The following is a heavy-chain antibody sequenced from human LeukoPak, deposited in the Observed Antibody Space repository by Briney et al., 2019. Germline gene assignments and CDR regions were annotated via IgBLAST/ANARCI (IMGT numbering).Heavy chain of an antibody. V-gene: IGHV1-69*05. J-gene: IGHJ3*02. CDR1: GYTFTSYA. D-gene: IGHD2-2*01. CDR2: IIPIFGTA. CDR3: ARGDIVVVPAAIADAFDI. Sequence: ASVKVSCKASGYTFTSYAMNWVRQAPGQGLEWMGGIIPIFGTANYAQKFQGRVTITTDESTSTAYMELSSLRSEDTAVYYCARGDIVVVPAAIADAFDIWGQGTMVTVSS.